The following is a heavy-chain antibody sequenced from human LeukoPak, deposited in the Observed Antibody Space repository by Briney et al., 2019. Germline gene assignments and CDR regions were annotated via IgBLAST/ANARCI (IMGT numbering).Heavy chain of an antibody. J-gene: IGHJ5*02. Sequence: SETLSLTCTVSGGSISSSSYYWGWIRQPPGKGLERIGSIYYSGSTYYNPSLKSRVTISVDTSKNQFSLKLSSVTAADTAVYYCARFRIAAAGTVIWFDPWGQGTLVTVSS. CDR3: ARFRIAAAGTVIWFDP. D-gene: IGHD6-13*01. V-gene: IGHV4-39*01. CDR1: GGSISSSSYY. CDR2: IYYSGST.